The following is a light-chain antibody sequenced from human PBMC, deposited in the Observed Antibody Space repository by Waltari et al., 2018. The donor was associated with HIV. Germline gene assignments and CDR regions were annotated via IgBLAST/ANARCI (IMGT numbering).Light chain of an antibody. J-gene: IGLJ3*02. CDR3: VIWHSSAWV. CDR2: YKSDSDR. CDR1: SGINVDTYR. V-gene: IGLV5-45*01. Sequence: QAVLTQPASLSASPGTSASLPCSLRSGINVDTYRIYWYQQKPGSPPQYHLKYKSDSDRQQGSGVPSRFSGSKDASANAGILLISGLQSEDEADYYCVIWHSSAWVFGGGTKLTVL.